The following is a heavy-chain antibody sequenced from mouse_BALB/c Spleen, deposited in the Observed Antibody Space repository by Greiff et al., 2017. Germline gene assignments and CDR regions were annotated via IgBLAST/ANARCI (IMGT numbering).Heavy chain of an antibody. CDR2: IWSGGST. CDR1: GFSLTSYG. CDR3: ARGAYYRYEDWFAY. J-gene: IGHJ3*01. D-gene: IGHD2-14*01. Sequence: VKLVESGPGLVQPSQSLSITCTVSGFSLTSYGVHWVRQSPGKGLEWLGVIWSGGSTDYNAAFISRLSISKDNSKSQVFFKMNSLQANDTAIYYCARGAYYRYEDWFAYWGQGTLVTVSA. V-gene: IGHV2-2*02.